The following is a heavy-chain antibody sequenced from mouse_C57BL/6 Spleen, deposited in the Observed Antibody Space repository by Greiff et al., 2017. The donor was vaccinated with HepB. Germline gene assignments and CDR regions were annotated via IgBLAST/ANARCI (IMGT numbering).Heavy chain of an antibody. J-gene: IGHJ1*03. D-gene: IGHD1-1*01. Sequence: EVKLVESGGGLVKPGGSLKLSCAASGFTFSDYGMHWVRQAPEKGLEWVAYISSGSSTIYYADTVKGRFTISRDNAKNTLFLQMTSLRSEDTAMYYCARITTVVATPYWYFDVWGTGTTVTVSS. V-gene: IGHV5-17*01. CDR2: ISSGSSTI. CDR1: GFTFSDYG. CDR3: ARITTVVATPYWYFDV.